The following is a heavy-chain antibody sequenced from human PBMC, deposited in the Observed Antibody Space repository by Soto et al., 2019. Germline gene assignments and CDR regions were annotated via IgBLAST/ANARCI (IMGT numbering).Heavy chain of an antibody. CDR2: IWYDGSNK. J-gene: IGHJ4*02. Sequence: QVQLVESGGGVVQPGRSLRLSCAASGFTFSSYGMHWVRQAPGKGLEWVAVIWYDGSNKYYADSVKGRFTISRDNSKNTLYLHMNSLRAEDTAVYYCVREDYGSGSFDYWGQGTLVTVSS. CDR1: GFTFSSYG. CDR3: VREDYGSGSFDY. D-gene: IGHD3-10*01. V-gene: IGHV3-33*01.